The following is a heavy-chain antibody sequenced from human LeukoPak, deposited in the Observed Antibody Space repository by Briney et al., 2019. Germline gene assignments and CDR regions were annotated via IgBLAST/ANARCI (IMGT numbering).Heavy chain of an antibody. CDR3: AKASGSYYHMDV. Sequence: GGSLRLSCAASGFTFSSYAMSWVRQAPGKGLEWVSAISGSGGSTYYADSVKGRFTISRDNSKNTLYLQMDSLRVEDTAVYYCAKASGSYYHMDVWGKGTTVTVSS. V-gene: IGHV3-23*01. D-gene: IGHD6-19*01. CDR2: ISGSGGST. CDR1: GFTFSSYA. J-gene: IGHJ6*03.